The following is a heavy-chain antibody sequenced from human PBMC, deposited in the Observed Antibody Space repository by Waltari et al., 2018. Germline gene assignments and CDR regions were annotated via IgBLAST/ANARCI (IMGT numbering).Heavy chain of an antibody. CDR2: MNPNSGNT. CDR1: GYTFTSYA. V-gene: IGHV1-8*01. Sequence: QVQLVQSGAEVKKPGASVKVSCKASGYTFTSYAINWVRQATGQALEWMGWMNPNSGNTGYAQKFQGRVTMTRNTSISTAYMELSSLRSEDTAVYYCARGYGYSSSWYDYYYYYYMDVWGKGTTVTVSS. J-gene: IGHJ6*03. D-gene: IGHD6-13*01. CDR3: ARGYGYSSSWYDYYYYYYMDV.